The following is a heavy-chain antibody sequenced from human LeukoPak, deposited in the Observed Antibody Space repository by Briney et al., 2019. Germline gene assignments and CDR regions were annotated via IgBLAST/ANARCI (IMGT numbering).Heavy chain of an antibody. CDR3: AKDDESSSGSMARTFDY. Sequence: QPGGSLRLSCAASGFTFRNYAMSWVRQAPGKGLEWVSGISGSGGSTYYADSVKGRFTISRDNSKNTLYLQMNSLRAEDTAVYYCAKDDESSSGSMARTFDYWGQGTLVTVSS. D-gene: IGHD6-19*01. V-gene: IGHV3-23*01. CDR2: ISGSGGST. J-gene: IGHJ4*02. CDR1: GFTFRNYA.